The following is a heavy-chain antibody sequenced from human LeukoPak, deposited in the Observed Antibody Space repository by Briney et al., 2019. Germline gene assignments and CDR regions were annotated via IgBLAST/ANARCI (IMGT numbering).Heavy chain of an antibody. CDR2: IIPTLGIA. V-gene: IGHV1-69*04. CDR3: ARDDDADWNIDY. CDR1: GGTFSSYA. Sequence: SVKVSCKASGGTFSSYAISWVRQAPGQGLEWMGRIIPTLGIANYAQKFQGRVTITADKSTSTAYMELSSLRSEDTAVYYCARDDDADWNIDYWGQGTLVTVSS. D-gene: IGHD1/OR15-1a*01. J-gene: IGHJ4*02.